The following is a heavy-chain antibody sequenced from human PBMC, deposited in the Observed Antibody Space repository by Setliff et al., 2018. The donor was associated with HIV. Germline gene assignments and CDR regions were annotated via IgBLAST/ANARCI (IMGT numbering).Heavy chain of an antibody. D-gene: IGHD2-15*01. CDR1: GYTFTGYY. CDR2: IDPNSGDT. CDR3: ARGIDILVKMGIYYHYMDV. V-gene: IGHV1-2*02. Sequence: ASVKVSCKASGYTFTGYYLHWVRQAPGQGLEWMGWIDPNSGDTNYEQKFQGRVSMTRDTSISTVYMELSSLRSDDTAVYYCARGIDILVKMGIYYHYMDVWGKGTTVTVSS. J-gene: IGHJ6*03.